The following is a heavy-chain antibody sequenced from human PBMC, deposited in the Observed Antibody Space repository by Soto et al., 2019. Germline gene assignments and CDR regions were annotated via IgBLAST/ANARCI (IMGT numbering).Heavy chain of an antibody. D-gene: IGHD3-10*01. CDR1: GYTFTSYA. CDR2: LSPYNGNT. Sequence: ASVKVSCKASGYTFTSYAISWVRQAPGQGLEWMGWLSPYNGNTNYAQNLQGRVIMTTGTSTSTAYMELRSLRSDDTAVYYCARFYASGSYPYDYWGQGTLVTVSS. V-gene: IGHV1-18*01. CDR3: ARFYASGSYPYDY. J-gene: IGHJ4*02.